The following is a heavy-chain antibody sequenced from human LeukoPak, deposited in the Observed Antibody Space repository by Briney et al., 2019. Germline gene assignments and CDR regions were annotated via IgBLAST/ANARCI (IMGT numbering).Heavy chain of an antibody. J-gene: IGHJ6*03. CDR2: IYYSGST. CDR3: AREYCTSTSCYEHYYYMDV. D-gene: IGHD2-2*01. V-gene: IGHV4-59*01. CDR1: GGSISSYY. Sequence: SETLSLTCTVSGGSISSYYWSWIRQPPGKGLESIGYIYYSGSTNYNPSLKSPVTISVDTSKNQFSLRLSSVTAADTAVYYCAREYCTSTSCYEHYYYMDVWGKGTTVIVSS.